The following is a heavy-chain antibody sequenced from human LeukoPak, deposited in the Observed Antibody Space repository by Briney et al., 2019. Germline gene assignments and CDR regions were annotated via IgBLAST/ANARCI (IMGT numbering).Heavy chain of an antibody. CDR2: IYDGDNA. CDR3: ARVYGSGSFNL. D-gene: IGHD3-10*01. CDR1: GFALSTTY. J-gene: IGHJ5*02. V-gene: IGHV3-66*01. Sequence: SGGSLRLSCVASGFALSTTYMSWVRQAPGKGLEWVSVIYDGDNANYGDSVKGRFTVSRDFSTHTLYLQMNSLRVDDTAVYYCARVYGSGSFNLWGQGTLVTVSS.